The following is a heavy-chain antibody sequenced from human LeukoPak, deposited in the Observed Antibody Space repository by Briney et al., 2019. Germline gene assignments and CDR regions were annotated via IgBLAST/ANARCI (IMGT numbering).Heavy chain of an antibody. V-gene: IGHV3-30*18. CDR3: AKSGGGDVVVPAAIWDDYYYYYGMDV. CDR2: ISYDGSNK. Sequence: GRSLRLSCAASGFTFSSYGMHWVRQAPGKGLEWVAVISYDGSNKYYADSVKGRFTISRDNSKNTLYLQMNSLRAEDTAVYYCAKSGGGDVVVPAAIWDDYYYYYGMDVWGKGTTVTVSS. CDR1: GFTFSSYG. D-gene: IGHD2-2*02. J-gene: IGHJ6*04.